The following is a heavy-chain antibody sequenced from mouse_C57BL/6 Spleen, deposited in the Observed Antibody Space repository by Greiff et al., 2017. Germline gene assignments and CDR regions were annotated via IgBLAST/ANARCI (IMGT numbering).Heavy chain of an antibody. CDR3: ARGGLWGYAMDY. CDR2: IYPGDGDT. D-gene: IGHD1-1*02. CDR1: GYAFSSSW. J-gene: IGHJ4*01. V-gene: IGHV1-82*01. Sequence: QVQLQQSGPELVKPGASVKISCKASGYAFSSSWMNWVKQRPGKGLEWIGRIYPGDGDTNYNGKFKGKATLTADKSSSTAYMQLSSLTSEDSAVYFCARGGLWGYAMDYWGQGTSVTVSS.